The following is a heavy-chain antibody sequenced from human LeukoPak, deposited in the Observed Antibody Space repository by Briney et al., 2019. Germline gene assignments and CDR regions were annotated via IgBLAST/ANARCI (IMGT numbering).Heavy chain of an antibody. CDR1: GFTFSSYW. J-gene: IGHJ6*03. Sequence: GGSLRLSCAASGFTFSSYWMSWVRQAPGKGLEWVAFIRYDGSNKYYADSVKGRFTISRDNSKNTLYLQMNSLRAEDTAVYYCAKDGGNSYYGSGYYMDVWGKGTTVTISS. V-gene: IGHV3-30*02. CDR2: IRYDGSNK. D-gene: IGHD3-10*01. CDR3: AKDGGNSYYGSGYYMDV.